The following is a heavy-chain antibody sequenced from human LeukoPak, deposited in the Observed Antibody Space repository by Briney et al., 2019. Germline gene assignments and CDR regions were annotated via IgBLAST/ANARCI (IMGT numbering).Heavy chain of an antibody. Sequence: SETLSLTCTVSGGSISSSSYFWGWIRQPPGKGLEWIGSIYYSGSTYYNPSLKSRVTISVDTSKNQFSLKLSSVTAADTAVYYCARWELGIYYFDYWGQGTLVTVSS. V-gene: IGHV4-39*01. CDR3: ARWELGIYYFDY. CDR1: GGSISSSSYF. J-gene: IGHJ4*02. D-gene: IGHD7-27*01. CDR2: IYYSGST.